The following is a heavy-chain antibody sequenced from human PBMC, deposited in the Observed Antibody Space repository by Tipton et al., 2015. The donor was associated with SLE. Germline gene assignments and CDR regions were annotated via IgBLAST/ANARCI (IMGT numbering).Heavy chain of an antibody. J-gene: IGHJ4*02. CDR1: GGSISSSSYY. CDR2: IYYSGST. V-gene: IGHV4-39*07. D-gene: IGHD3-22*01. CDR3: ARENSSGYFDY. Sequence: TLSLTCTVSGGSISSSSYYWGWIRQPPGKGLEWIGSIYYSGSTNYNPSLKSRVTISVDTSKNQFSLKLSSVTAADTAVYYCARENSSGYFDYWGQGTLVTVSS.